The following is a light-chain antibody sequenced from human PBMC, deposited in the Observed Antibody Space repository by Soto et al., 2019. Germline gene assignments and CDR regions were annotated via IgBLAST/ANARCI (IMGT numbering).Light chain of an antibody. CDR1: QSISSSY. CDR3: QQYGSSGT. J-gene: IGKJ1*01. CDR2: GAS. Sequence: EIVLTHSPGTLPLSPGERATLSCRASQSISSSYLAWYQQKPGQAPRLVMYGASRRATGIPDRFSGSGSGTDFTLTISRLEPEDFAVYYCQQYGSSGTFGQGTTGDIK. V-gene: IGKV3-20*01.